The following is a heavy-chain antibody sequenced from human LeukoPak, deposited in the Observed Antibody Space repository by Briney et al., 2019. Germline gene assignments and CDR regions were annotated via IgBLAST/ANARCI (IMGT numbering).Heavy chain of an antibody. V-gene: IGHV4-38-2*02. CDR1: GYSISSGYY. D-gene: IGHD3-22*01. CDR2: IYHSGST. J-gene: IGHJ5*02. CDR3: ARGSPHYYDSSGEIDP. Sequence: SETLSLTCTVSGYSISSGYYWGWIRQPPGKGLEWIGSIYHSGSTYYNPSLKSRVTISVDTSKNQFSLKLSSVTAADTAVYYCARGSPHYYDSSGEIDPWGQGTLVTVSS.